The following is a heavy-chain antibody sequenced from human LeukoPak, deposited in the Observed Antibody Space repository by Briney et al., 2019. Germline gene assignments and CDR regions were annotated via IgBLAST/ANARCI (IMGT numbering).Heavy chain of an antibody. CDR2: IKEDGSDK. D-gene: IGHD2-2*01. CDR1: GFTFSRYW. CDR3: ARLCSGSCAHGMDV. V-gene: IGHV3-7*01. J-gene: IGHJ6*02. Sequence: GGSLRLSCGASGFTFSRYWMTWVRQAPGKGLEWVANIKEDGSDKYYGDSVKGRSTISKDNAKNSLYLQMNSLRVEDTAVYYCARLCSGSCAHGMDVWGQGTTVTVSS.